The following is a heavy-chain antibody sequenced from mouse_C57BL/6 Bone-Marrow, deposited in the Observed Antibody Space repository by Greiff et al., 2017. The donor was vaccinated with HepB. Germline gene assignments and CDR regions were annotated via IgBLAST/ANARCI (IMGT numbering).Heavy chain of an antibody. CDR3: TTYDPSFAY. CDR2: IDPENGDT. V-gene: IGHV14-4*01. Sequence: VQLQQSGAELVRPGASVKLSCTASGFNIKDDYMHWVKQRPEQGLEWIGWIDPENGDTEYASKFQGKATITADTSSNTAYLQLSSLTSEDTAVYYCTTYDPSFAYGGQGTLVTVSA. J-gene: IGHJ3*01. D-gene: IGHD2-3*01. CDR1: GFNIKDDY.